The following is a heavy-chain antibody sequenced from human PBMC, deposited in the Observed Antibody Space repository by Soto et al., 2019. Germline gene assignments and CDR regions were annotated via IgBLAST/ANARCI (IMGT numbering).Heavy chain of an antibody. J-gene: IGHJ4*02. CDR1: GXPFSRYS. CDR3: ASCPTAVGGTTYYFDY. Sequence: GSLRLSCAASGXPFSRYSMSWVRQAPGKGLELVSSVITSDHTTYYADSVNGRFTISTYNSKNTLYVQMNGLRVEETAVYYCASCPTAVGGTTYYFDYWGQGALGTVSS. CDR2: VITSDHTT. D-gene: IGHD6-19*01. V-gene: IGHV3-23*01.